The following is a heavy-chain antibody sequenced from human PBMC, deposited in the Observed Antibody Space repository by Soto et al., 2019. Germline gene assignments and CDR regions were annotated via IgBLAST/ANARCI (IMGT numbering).Heavy chain of an antibody. J-gene: IGHJ4*02. D-gene: IGHD3-10*01. CDR2: IIPIFGTA. Sequence: ASVKVSCKASGGTFSSYAISWVRQAPGQGLEWMGGIIPIFGTANYAQKFQGRVTITADKSTSTAYMELSSLRSEDTAVYYCATARFNYYGSGTTHSYDYWGQGTLVTVS. CDR3: ATARFNYYGSGTTHSYDY. V-gene: IGHV1-69*06. CDR1: GGTFSSYA.